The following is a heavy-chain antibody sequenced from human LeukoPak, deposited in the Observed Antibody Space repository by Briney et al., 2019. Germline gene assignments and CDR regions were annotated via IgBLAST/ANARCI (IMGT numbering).Heavy chain of an antibody. V-gene: IGHV3-21*01. D-gene: IGHD6-6*01. J-gene: IGHJ4*02. CDR2: ISSGSDHI. Sequence: GGSLRLSCAASGFTFSTYSMNWVRQAPGKGLEWVSSISSGSDHIYYADSVKGRFTISRDNAKNSLYLQMDSLRAEDTAVFFCARNDYASSSGYDFWGQGTLVTVSS. CDR3: ARNDYASSSGYDF. CDR1: GFTFSTYS.